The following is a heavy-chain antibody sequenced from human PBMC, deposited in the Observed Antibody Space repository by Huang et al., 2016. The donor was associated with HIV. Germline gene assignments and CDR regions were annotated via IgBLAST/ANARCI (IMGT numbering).Heavy chain of an antibody. CDR1: GGSFSDYY. CDR2: SNHSGNT. CDR3: ARTLWKYGDYGYFDS. D-gene: IGHD4-17*01. J-gene: IGHJ4*02. Sequence: HVQLQQWGAGLLKPSENLSLTCAVNGGSFSDYYWTWIRLSPGTGLEWIGESNHSGNTNYNPSLKSRVTMSIDRSRRQFSLKVKSVTAADTAIYYCARTLWKYGDYGYFDSWGQGALVTVSS. V-gene: IGHV4-34*01.